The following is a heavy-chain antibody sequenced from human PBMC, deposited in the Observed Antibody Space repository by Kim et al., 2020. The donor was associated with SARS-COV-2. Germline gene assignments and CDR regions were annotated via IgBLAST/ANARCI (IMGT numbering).Heavy chain of an antibody. CDR2: IKQDGSEK. CDR1: GFTFSSYW. V-gene: IGHV3-7*01. Sequence: GGSLRLSCAASGFTFSSYWMSWVRQAPGKGLEWVANIKQDGSEKYYVDSVKGRFTISRDNAKNSLYLQMNSLRAEDTAVYYCARERINNLDYGDLRGIYYSYYYGMDVWGQGTTVTVSS. J-gene: IGHJ6*02. D-gene: IGHD4-17*01. CDR3: ARERINNLDYGDLRGIYYSYYYGMDV.